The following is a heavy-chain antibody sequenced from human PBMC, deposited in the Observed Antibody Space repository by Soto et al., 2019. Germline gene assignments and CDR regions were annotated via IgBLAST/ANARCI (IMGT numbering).Heavy chain of an antibody. CDR1: GVSTSNHY. V-gene: IGHV4-59*11. D-gene: IGHD2-2*01. J-gene: IGHJ4*02. CDR3: ARGGGSPYHDHEFDY. CDR2: IYYRGTT. Sequence: QVQLQESGPGLVKPSGTLSLTCSVSGVSTSNHYWTWIRKPPGQGPEWIGCIYYRGTTNYNASFNSRVTISVDTSKNQFSLKLTSVTTADTAVYYCARGGGSPYHDHEFDYWGQGILVTVSS.